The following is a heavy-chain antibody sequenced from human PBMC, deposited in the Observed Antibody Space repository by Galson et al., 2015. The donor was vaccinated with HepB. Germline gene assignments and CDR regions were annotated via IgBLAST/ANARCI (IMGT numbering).Heavy chain of an antibody. CDR3: ARYYDSSGYYYGRHFDY. J-gene: IGHJ4*02. Sequence: QSGAEVKKPGESLRISCKGSGYSFTSYWISWVRQMPGKGLERMGRIDPSDSYTNYSPSFQGHVTISADKSISTAYLQWSSLKASDTAMYYCARYYDSSGYYYGRHFDYWGQGTLVTVSS. D-gene: IGHD3-22*01. CDR1: GYSFTSYW. CDR2: IDPSDSYT. V-gene: IGHV5-10-1*01.